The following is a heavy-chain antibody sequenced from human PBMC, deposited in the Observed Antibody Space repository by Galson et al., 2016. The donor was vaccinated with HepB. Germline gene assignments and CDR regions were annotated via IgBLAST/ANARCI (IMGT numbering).Heavy chain of an antibody. Sequence: SLRLSCAASGFTFSNYAMSWVRQAPGKGLEWVSSISGDGGPSYYADSVQGRFTTSRDRSKNTLSLQMNSLRADDTAVYYCATFTQQWLDRVYYFDYWGQGTLVTVSS. CDR1: GFTFSNYA. CDR3: ATFTQQWLDRVYYFDY. D-gene: IGHD6-19*01. J-gene: IGHJ4*02. CDR2: ISGDGGPS. V-gene: IGHV3-23*01.